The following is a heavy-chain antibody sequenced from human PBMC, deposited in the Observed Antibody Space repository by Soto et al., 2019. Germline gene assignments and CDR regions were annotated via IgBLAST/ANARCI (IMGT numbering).Heavy chain of an antibody. D-gene: IGHD2-2*02. Sequence: LSLTCTVSGGSISSSSYYWGWIRQPPGKGLEWIGSIYYSGSTYYNPSLKSRVTISVDTSENQFSLKLSSVTAADTAVYYCARYTLNWFDPWGQGTLVTVSS. CDR3: ARYTLNWFDP. V-gene: IGHV4-39*01. J-gene: IGHJ5*02. CDR1: GGSISSSSYY. CDR2: IYYSGST.